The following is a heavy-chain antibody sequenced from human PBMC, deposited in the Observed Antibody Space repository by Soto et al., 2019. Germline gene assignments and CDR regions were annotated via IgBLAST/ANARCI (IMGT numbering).Heavy chain of an antibody. CDR3: ARYHYYVSNWFDP. Sequence: PSETLSLTCTVSGGSISSSSYYWGWIRQPPGKGLEWIGSIYYSGSTYYNPSLKSRVTISVDTSKNQFSLKLSSVTAADTAVYYCARYHYYVSNWFDPWGQGTLVTVS. D-gene: IGHD3-10*02. V-gene: IGHV4-39*01. J-gene: IGHJ5*02. CDR2: IYYSGST. CDR1: GGSISSSSYY.